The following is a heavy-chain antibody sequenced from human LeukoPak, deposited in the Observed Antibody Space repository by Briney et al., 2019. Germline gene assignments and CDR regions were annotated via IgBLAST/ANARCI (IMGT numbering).Heavy chain of an antibody. D-gene: IGHD3-10*01. CDR2: IYYSVST. Sequence: SETLSLTCTVSGDSVASGGYYWNWIRQPPGKGLEWIGYIYYSVSTNYNLSFKSRVTISVDTSENQFSLKLTSVTAADTAVYYCARGGRGRNWFDPWGQGTLVTVSS. CDR1: GDSVASGGYY. V-gene: IGHV4-61*08. J-gene: IGHJ5*02. CDR3: ARGGRGRNWFDP.